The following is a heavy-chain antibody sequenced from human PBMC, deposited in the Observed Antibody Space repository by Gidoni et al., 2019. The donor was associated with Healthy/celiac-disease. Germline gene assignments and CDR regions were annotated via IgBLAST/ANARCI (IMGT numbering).Heavy chain of an antibody. CDR1: GYTFTSYA. D-gene: IGHD4-17*01. CDR3: ARGAHYGDYGY. Sequence: QVQLVPSGAEVKKPGASVKVSCQASGYTFTSYAMHWVRQAPGQRLEWMGWINAGNGNTKYSQKFQGRVTITRDTSASTAYMELSSLRSEDTAVYYCARGAHYGDYGYWGQGTLVTVSS. J-gene: IGHJ4*02. V-gene: IGHV1-3*01. CDR2: INAGNGNT.